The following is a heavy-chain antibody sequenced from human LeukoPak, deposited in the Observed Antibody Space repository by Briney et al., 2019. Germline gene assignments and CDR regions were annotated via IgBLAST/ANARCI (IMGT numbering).Heavy chain of an antibody. CDR3: ARARGDVYYLAHDY. J-gene: IGHJ4*02. CDR1: GFTFSRYW. Sequence: GGSLRLSCAASGFTFSRYWMSWVRQAPGKRLKWVATIKQDGNEKYYVDSVKGRFTISRDNAKNSLFLQMNSLRAEDSAIYYCARARGDVYYLAHDYWGQGTLVTVSS. V-gene: IGHV3-7*03. D-gene: IGHD5-24*01. CDR2: IKQDGNEK.